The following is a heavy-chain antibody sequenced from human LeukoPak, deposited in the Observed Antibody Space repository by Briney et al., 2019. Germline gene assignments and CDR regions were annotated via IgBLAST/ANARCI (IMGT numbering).Heavy chain of an antibody. V-gene: IGHV3-53*01. CDR1: GFTFSSYW. Sequence: GGSLRLSCAASGFTFSSYWMHWVRQAPGKGLEWVSVIYTGGNTYYTDSVKGRFTISRDNSKNTLYLQMNSLRAEDTAVYYCARGPNSSGWYWGQGTLVTVSS. CDR3: ARGPNSSGWY. D-gene: IGHD6-19*01. CDR2: IYTGGNT. J-gene: IGHJ4*02.